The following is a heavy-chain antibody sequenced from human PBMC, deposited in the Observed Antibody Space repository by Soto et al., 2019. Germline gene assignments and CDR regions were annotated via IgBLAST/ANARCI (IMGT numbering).Heavy chain of an antibody. J-gene: IGHJ6*02. CDR2: IIPIFGTA. CDR1: GGTFGSYA. V-gene: IGHV1-69*13. Sequence: SVKVSCKASGGTFGSYAISWLLQAPGQGLEWMGGIIPIFGTANYAQKFQGRVTITADESTSTAYMELSSLRSEDTAVYYCAELELRGSRDGYYYYYGMDVWGQGTTVTVSS. CDR3: AELELRGSRDGYYYYYGMDV. D-gene: IGHD1-7*01.